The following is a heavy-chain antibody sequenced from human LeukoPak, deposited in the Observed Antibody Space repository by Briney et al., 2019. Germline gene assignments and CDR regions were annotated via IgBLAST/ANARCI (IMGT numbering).Heavy chain of an antibody. J-gene: IGHJ3*02. Sequence: PGGSLRLSCAASGFTFHDYAMHWVRRVPGKGLEWVSGITWNSGSVLYADSVRGRFTISRDNAKNSLYLQMNSLRPEDMAFYYCAKGLGVASLIVDALDMWGQGTMATV. CDR1: GFTFHDYA. V-gene: IGHV3-9*03. CDR2: ITWNSGSV. D-gene: IGHD3/OR15-3a*01. CDR3: AKGLGVASLIVDALDM.